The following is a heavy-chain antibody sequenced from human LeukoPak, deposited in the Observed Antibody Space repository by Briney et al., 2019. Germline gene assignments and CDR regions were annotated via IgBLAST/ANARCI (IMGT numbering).Heavy chain of an antibody. CDR1: GFTFSSYW. J-gene: IGHJ6*02. V-gene: IGHV3-7*03. Sequence: PGGSLRLSCAASGFTFSSYWMSWVRQAPGKGLEWVANIKQDGSEKYYVDSVKGRFTISRDNAKNSLYLQMNSLRAEDTAVYYCARDPCGYSSGRRRYGMDVWGQGTTVTVSS. CDR2: IKQDGSEK. CDR3: ARDPCGYSSGRRRYGMDV. D-gene: IGHD6-19*01.